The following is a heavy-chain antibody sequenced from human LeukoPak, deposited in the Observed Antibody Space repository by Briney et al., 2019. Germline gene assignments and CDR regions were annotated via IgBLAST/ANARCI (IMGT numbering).Heavy chain of an antibody. CDR1: GGSLSSSSYY. CDR3: ARRRGYSYGHVRVLLYMDV. V-gene: IGHV4-39*07. CDR2: INHSGST. D-gene: IGHD5-18*01. Sequence: SETQSLTCTVSGGSLSSSSYYWGWIRQPPGKGLEWIGEINHSGSTNYNPSLKSRVTISVDTSKNQFSLKLSSVTAADTAVYYCARRRGYSYGHVRVLLYMDVWGKGTTVTVSS. J-gene: IGHJ6*03.